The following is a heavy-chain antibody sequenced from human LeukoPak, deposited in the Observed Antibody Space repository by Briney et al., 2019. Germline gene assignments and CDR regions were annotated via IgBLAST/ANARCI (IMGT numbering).Heavy chain of an antibody. CDR1: GFTFSSYW. D-gene: IGHD2-2*01. Sequence: QPGGSLRLSCAASGFTFSSYWMSWVRQAPGKGLEWVANIKQDGSEKYYVDSVKGRFTISRDNAKNSLYLQMNSLRAEDTAVYYCARDRIVVVPAAGFYYFGMDVWGQGTTVTVSS. CDR3: ARDRIVVVPAAGFYYFGMDV. CDR2: IKQDGSEK. J-gene: IGHJ6*02. V-gene: IGHV3-7*01.